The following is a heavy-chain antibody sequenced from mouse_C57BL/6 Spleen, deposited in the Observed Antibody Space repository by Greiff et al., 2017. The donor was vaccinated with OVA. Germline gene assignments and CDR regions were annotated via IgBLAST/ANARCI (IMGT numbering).Heavy chain of an antibody. D-gene: IGHD1-1*02. J-gene: IGHJ2*01. CDR1: GYTFTSYW. CDR2: INPSSGGT. Sequence: VQLQQSGTELVKPGASVKLSCKASGYTFTSYWMNWVKQRPGQGLEWIGKINPSSGGTYYNEKFKSKATLTVDKSSSTAYMQLSSLASEDSAVYYCARGGYYFDYWGQGTTLTVSS. CDR3: ARGGYYFDY. V-gene: IGHV1-53*01.